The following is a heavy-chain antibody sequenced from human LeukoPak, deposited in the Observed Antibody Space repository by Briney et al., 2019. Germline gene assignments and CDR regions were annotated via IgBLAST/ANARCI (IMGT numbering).Heavy chain of an antibody. CDR2: ISAYNGNT. D-gene: IGHD1-26*01. V-gene: IGHV1-18*01. J-gene: IGHJ4*02. CDR1: GYTFTSYG. Sequence: GASVKVSCKASGYTFTSYGISWVRQAPGQGLEWMGWISAYNGNTNYAQKLQGRVTMTTDTSTSTAYMELRSLRSDDTAVYYCARHIVGATVYYFDYWIQGTLVTVSS. CDR3: ARHIVGATVYYFDY.